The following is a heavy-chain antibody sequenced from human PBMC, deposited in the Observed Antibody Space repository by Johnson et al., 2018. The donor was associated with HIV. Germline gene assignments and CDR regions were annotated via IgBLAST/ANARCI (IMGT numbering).Heavy chain of an antibody. CDR2: ISWNSGSM. D-gene: IGHD6-13*01. CDR1: GFSFDDYG. V-gene: IGHV3-20*04. CDR3: ARATPGIAAAGPTHPSAFDI. J-gene: IGHJ3*02. Sequence: VQLVESGGGVVRPGGSLRLSCAASGFSFDDYGMHWVRQAPGKGLEWVSGISWNSGSMGYADSVKGRFTISRDNAKNSLYLQMNSLRAEDTAVYYCARATPGIAAAGPTHPSAFDIWGQGTMVTVSS.